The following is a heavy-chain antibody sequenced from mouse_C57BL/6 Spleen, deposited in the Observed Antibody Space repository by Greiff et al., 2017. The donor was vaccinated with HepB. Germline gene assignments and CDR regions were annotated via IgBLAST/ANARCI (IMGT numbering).Heavy chain of an antibody. CDR3: ARYYGSSYGIHYDY. Sequence: VKLLESGAELARPGASVKMSCKASGYTFTSYTMHWVKQRPGQGLEWIGYIYPSSGYTNYNQKFKDKAILTAYKSSSTAYMQLSSLTSEDSAVYYCARYYGSSYGIHYDYWGQGTTRTGSS. J-gene: IGHJ2*01. CDR2: IYPSSGYT. V-gene: IGHV1-4*01. D-gene: IGHD1-1*01. CDR1: GYTFTSYT.